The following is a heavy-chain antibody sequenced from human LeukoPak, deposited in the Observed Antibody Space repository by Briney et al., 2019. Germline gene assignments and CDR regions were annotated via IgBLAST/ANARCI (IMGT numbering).Heavy chain of an antibody. V-gene: IGHV4-31*03. J-gene: IGHJ5*02. CDR2: IYYSGST. D-gene: IGHD3-10*01. Sequence: PSETLSLTCTVSGGSISSGGYYWSWIRQHPGKGLEWIGYIYYSGSTYYNPSLKSRVTISVDTSKNQFSLKLSSVTAADTAVYYCARACYYYGSGSYYNVRSCWFDPWGQGTLVTVSS. CDR3: ARACYYYGSGSYYNVRSCWFDP. CDR1: GGSISSGGYY.